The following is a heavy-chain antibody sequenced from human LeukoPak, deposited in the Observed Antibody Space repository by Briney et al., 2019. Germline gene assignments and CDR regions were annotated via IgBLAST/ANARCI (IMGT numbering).Heavy chain of an antibody. CDR1: GVSLSSNY. J-gene: IGHJ4*02. D-gene: IGHD1-26*01. Sequence: TLSLTRTLSGVSLSSNYCRWIWQPARKGLEWIGRIYSSGSTNYNPPLKSRVTMSVDTSKNQFSLKLSSVTAADTAVYYCAREGGAGSYKDYWGQGTLVTVSS. V-gene: IGHV4-4*07. CDR3: AREGGAGSYKDY. CDR2: IYSSGST.